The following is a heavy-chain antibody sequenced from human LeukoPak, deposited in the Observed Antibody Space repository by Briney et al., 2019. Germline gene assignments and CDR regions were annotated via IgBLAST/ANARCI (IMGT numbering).Heavy chain of an antibody. V-gene: IGHV1-18*01. J-gene: IGHJ6*03. D-gene: IGHD2-15*01. CDR3: ARVPRVVVAAPYYYMDV. CDR1: GYTFTSYG. CDR2: ISAYNGNT. Sequence: ASVKVSCKASGYTFTSYGISWVRQAPGQGLEWMGWISAYNGNTNYAQKLQGRVTMTTDTSTSTAYMELRSLRSDDTAVYYCARVPRVVVAAPYYYMDVWGKGTTFTVSS.